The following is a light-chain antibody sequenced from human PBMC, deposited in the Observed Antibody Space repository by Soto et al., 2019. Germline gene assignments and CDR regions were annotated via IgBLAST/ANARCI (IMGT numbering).Light chain of an antibody. CDR2: DAS. CDR1: ESISTW. V-gene: IGKV1-5*01. Sequence: DIQMTQSPSTLSASVVDRVTITCRASESISTWLTWYQKKPGKAPKLLIFDASSLESGVPSRFSGSGSGTEFTLTISSLQPDDFATYYCQQYDSYSTFGQGTKVDIK. J-gene: IGKJ1*01. CDR3: QQYDSYST.